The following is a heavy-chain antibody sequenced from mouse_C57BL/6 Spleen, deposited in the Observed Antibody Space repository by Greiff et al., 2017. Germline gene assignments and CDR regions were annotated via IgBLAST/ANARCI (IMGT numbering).Heavy chain of an antibody. CDR1: GYTFTDYY. V-gene: IGHV1-76*01. CDR2: IYPGSGNT. Sequence: QVQLKQSGAELVRPGASVKLSCKASGYTFTDYYINWVKQRPGQGLEWIARIYPGSGNTYYNEKFKGKATLTAEKSSSTAYMQLSSLTSEDSAVYFCAREVTTALDYWGQGTTLTVSS. CDR3: AREVTTALDY. D-gene: IGHD1-2*01. J-gene: IGHJ2*01.